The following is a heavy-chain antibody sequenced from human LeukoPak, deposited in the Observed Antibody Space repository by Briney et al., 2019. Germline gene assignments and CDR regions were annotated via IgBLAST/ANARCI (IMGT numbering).Heavy chain of an antibody. CDR2: IYYSGST. J-gene: IGHJ3*02. CDR3: ARSLYRGVNAFDI. Sequence: SETLSLTCAVYGGSFSGYYWSWIRQPPGKGLEWIGYIYYSGSTNYNPSLKSRVTISVDTSKNQFSLKLSSVTPADTAVYYCARSLYRGVNAFDIWGQGTMVTVSS. CDR1: GGSFSGYY. V-gene: IGHV4-34*01. D-gene: IGHD3-10*01.